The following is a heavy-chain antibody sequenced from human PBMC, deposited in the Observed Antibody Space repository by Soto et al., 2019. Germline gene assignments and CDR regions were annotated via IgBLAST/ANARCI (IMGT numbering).Heavy chain of an antibody. CDR2: ISSSGSTI. CDR1: GFTLSSYE. D-gene: IGHD1-26*01. J-gene: IGHJ4*02. Sequence: LXLSCAASGFTLSSYEMNWVRQAPGKGLEWVSYISSSGSTIYYADSVKGRFTISRDNAKNSLYLQMNSLRAEDTAVYYCARGPEWELLRSFDYWGQGTLVTASS. CDR3: ARGPEWELLRSFDY. V-gene: IGHV3-48*03.